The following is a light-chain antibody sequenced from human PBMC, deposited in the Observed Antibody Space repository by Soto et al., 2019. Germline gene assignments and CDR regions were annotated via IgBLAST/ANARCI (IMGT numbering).Light chain of an antibody. Sequence: QSALIQPASVSGSPGQSITISCTGTSSDIGGYNHVSWFQQHPGKVPKLMIYDVSDRPSGVSNRFSGSKSGNTASLTISGLQAEDEADYYCSSYTTTHTLVFGGGTKLTVL. V-gene: IGLV2-14*03. CDR2: DVS. J-gene: IGLJ2*01. CDR3: SSYTTTHTLV. CDR1: SSDIGGYNH.